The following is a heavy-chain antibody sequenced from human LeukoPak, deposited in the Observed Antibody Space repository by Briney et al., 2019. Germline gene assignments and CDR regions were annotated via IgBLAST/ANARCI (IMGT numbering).Heavy chain of an antibody. Sequence: GGSLRLSCVASGFDISYNYVGWVRQAPGKGLEWVSVIHTGGTTHYTDSVKGRFTISKDNSNNTVYLQMNSVRVEDTAVYYCARVWFGYFFQWGQGALVTVSS. CDR1: GFDISYNY. CDR2: IHTGGTT. D-gene: IGHD3-10*01. CDR3: ARVWFGYFFQ. J-gene: IGHJ4*02. V-gene: IGHV3-53*01.